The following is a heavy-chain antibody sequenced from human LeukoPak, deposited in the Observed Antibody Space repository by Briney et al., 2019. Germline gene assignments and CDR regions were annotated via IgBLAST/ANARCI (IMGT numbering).Heavy chain of an antibody. J-gene: IGHJ4*02. CDR2: IWYDGSNK. D-gene: IGHD6-19*01. CDR3: ARDHSSGWYSDYFDY. Sequence: GRSLRLSCAASGFTFSSYGMHWVRQAAGKGLEWVAVIWYDGSNKYYADSVKGRFTISRGNSKNTLYLQMNSLRAEDTAVYYCARDHSSGWYSDYFDYWGQGTLVTVSS. CDR1: GFTFSSYG. V-gene: IGHV3-33*01.